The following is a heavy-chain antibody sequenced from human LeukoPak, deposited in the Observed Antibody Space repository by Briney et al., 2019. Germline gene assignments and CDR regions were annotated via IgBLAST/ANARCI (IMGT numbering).Heavy chain of an antibody. D-gene: IGHD6-6*01. CDR1: GFTFSSYG. CDR3: VKDPYSSSSGGPFAMDV. J-gene: IGHJ6*02. Sequence: GRSLRLSCAASGFTFSSYGMHWVRQAPGKGLEWVAIIWYDGSNERYGDSVKGRFTISRDNSKNTLYLQMNSLRAEDTALYYCVKDPYSSSSGGPFAMDVWGQGTTVTVSS. CDR2: IWYDGSNE. V-gene: IGHV3-33*06.